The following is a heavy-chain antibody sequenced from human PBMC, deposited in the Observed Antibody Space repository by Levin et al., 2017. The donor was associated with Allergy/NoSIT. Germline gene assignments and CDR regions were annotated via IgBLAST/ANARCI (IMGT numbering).Heavy chain of an antibody. CDR3: ARGLKTAAAVRDLNWFDP. V-gene: IGHV3-30*04. CDR1: GFTFSSYS. D-gene: IGHD2-2*02. CDR2: ISYDGSNK. J-gene: IGHJ5*02. Sequence: PGGSLRLSCAASGFTFSSYSMHWVRQAPGKGLEWVSVISYDGSNKYYADSVKGRFTISRDNSKNTVYLQMNSLIAEDTAVYYCARGLKTAAAVRDLNWFDPWGQGTLVIVSS.